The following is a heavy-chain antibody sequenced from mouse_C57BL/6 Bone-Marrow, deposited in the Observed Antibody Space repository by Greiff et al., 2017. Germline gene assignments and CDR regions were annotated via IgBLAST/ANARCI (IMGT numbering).Heavy chain of an antibody. V-gene: IGHV7-1*01. Sequence: DVMLVESGGGLVQSGRSLRLSCATSGFTFSDFYMEWVRQAPGKGLEWIAASRNKANDSTTEYNASGKGRFIISRATAQSILYLQMNAQRAEDAAIYYCARASDDDGFAYWGQGTLVTVSA. CDR1: GFTFSDFY. CDR3: ARASDDDGFAY. CDR2: SRNKANDSTT. D-gene: IGHD2-4*01. J-gene: IGHJ3*01.